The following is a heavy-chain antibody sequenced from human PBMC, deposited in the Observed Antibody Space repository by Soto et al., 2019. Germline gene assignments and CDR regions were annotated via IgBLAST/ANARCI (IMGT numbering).Heavy chain of an antibody. CDR1: GLTFSSYA. J-gene: IGHJ4*02. CDR3: AREYSMIVVVNNPFDY. D-gene: IGHD3-22*01. CDR2: ISYDGSNK. V-gene: IGHV3-30-3*01. Sequence: GGSLRLSCAASGLTFSSYAMHWVRQAPGKGLEWVAVISYDGSNKYYADSVKGRFTISRDNSKNTLYLQMNSVRAEDTAVYYCAREYSMIVVVNNPFDYWGQGTLVTVSS.